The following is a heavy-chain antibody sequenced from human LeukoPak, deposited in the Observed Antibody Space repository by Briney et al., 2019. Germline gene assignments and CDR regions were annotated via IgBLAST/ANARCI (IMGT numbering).Heavy chain of an antibody. V-gene: IGHV4-31*03. CDR1: GGSLSSGGYY. Sequence: SETLSLTCTVSGGSLSSGGYYWSWIRQHPGKGLEWIGYIYYSGSTYYNTSLKSRVTISVDTSKNQFSLKLSSVTAADTAVYFCARRRVVVASTDGASGAFDIWGQGTMVTVSS. D-gene: IGHD2-15*01. CDR2: IYYSGST. CDR3: ARRRVVVASTDGASGAFDI. J-gene: IGHJ3*02.